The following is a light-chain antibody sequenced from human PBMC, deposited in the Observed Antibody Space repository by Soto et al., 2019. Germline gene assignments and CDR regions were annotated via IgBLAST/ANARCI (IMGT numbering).Light chain of an antibody. CDR1: SSDIGGYKY. CDR2: DVS. J-gene: IGLJ2*01. CDR3: SSYTSSGALVV. V-gene: IGLV2-14*01. Sequence: QSALTQPASVSGSPGQSITISCTGTSSDIGGYKYVSWYQQHPGKAPKLMIYDVSNRPSGVSNRFSGSKSGNTASLTISGLQAEDEADYYCSSYTSSGALVVFGGGTQVTVL.